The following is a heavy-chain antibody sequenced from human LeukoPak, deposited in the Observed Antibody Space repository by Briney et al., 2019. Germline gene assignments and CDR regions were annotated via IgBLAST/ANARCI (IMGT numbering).Heavy chain of an antibody. J-gene: IGHJ6*02. D-gene: IGHD4-23*01. Sequence: GESLKISCKGSGYSFTSYWIGWVRQMPGKGLEWMGIIYPGDSDTRYSPSFQGQVTISADKSISTAYLQWSSLKASDTAMYYCARRLKIYSGKSYGMDVWGQGTTVTVSS. CDR1: GYSFTSYW. CDR3: ARRLKIYSGKSYGMDV. V-gene: IGHV5-51*01. CDR2: IYPGDSDT.